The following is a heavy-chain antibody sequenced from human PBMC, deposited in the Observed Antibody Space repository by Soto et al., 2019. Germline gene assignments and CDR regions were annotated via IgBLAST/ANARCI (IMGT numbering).Heavy chain of an antibody. Sequence: GGSLRLSCAASGFTFSSYAISWVRQAPGKGLEWVSAISGSGGSAYYEDSVKGRFAISRDNAKNSLYLQMNSLRAEDTAVYYCARGISTVSWFDPWGQGTLVTVSS. CDR3: ARGISTVSWFDP. CDR2: ISGSGGSA. D-gene: IGHD4-4*01. J-gene: IGHJ5*02. V-gene: IGHV3-23*01. CDR1: GFTFSSYA.